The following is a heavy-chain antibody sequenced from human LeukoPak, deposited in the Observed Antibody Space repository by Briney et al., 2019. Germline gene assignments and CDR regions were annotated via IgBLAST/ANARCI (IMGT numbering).Heavy chain of an antibody. J-gene: IGHJ4*02. D-gene: IGHD6-6*01. CDR3: ARDRLPDY. Sequence: GGSLRLSCAASGFTFSSYAMSWVRQAPGKGLEWVANINQDGSEKYYVNSVKGRFTISRDNAKNSLYLQMNSLRAEDTAVYYCARDRLPDYWGQGTLVTVSS. CDR2: INQDGSEK. CDR1: GFTFSSYA. V-gene: IGHV3-7*01.